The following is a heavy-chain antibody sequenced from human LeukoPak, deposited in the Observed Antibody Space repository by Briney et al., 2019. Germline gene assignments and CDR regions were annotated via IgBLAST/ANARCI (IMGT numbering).Heavy chain of an antibody. J-gene: IGHJ6*03. CDR2: INHSGST. D-gene: IGHD3-10*01. V-gene: IGHV4-34*01. Sequence: SETLSLTCAVYGGSLSGYYWSWIRQPPGKGLEWIGEINHSGSTNYNPSLKSRVTISVDTSKNQFSLKLSSVTAADAAVYYCARDSYYYGSGSYYNFYYYYMDVWGKGTTVTVSS. CDR3: ARDSYYYGSGSYYNFYYYYMDV. CDR1: GGSLSGYY.